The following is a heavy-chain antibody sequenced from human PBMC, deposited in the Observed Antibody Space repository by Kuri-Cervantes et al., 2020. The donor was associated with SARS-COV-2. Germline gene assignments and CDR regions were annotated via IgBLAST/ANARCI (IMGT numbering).Heavy chain of an antibody. CDR1: GFNFSTTD. J-gene: IGHJ4*02. CDR2: ISCDGKNK. Sequence: GGSLRLSCVASGFNFSTTDMHWVRQAPGKGLEWATFISCDGKNKKCMASGKGRFTISRDNSQNTLHLQMKSLRDEDTAIYYCAKDRAGVHDFWGQGTLVTVSS. V-gene: IGHV3-30*18. CDR3: AKDRAGVHDF. D-gene: IGHD2-21*01.